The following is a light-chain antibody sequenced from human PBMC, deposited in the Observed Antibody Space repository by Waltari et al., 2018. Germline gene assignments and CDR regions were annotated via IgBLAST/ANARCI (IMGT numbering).Light chain of an antibody. V-gene: IGLV4-69*01. CDR2: VNSDGSH. J-gene: IGLJ2*01. CDR1: SDHSNYA. CDR3: QTWDIATVV. Sequence: LALTQSPSATASLGASVTVTCTLSSDHSNYAIAWHPRQPQKGPRYLMKVNSDGSHIRGAGISDRFSGSSSGAERYLTISSLQSEDEGDYYCQTWDIATVVFGGGTKLTVL.